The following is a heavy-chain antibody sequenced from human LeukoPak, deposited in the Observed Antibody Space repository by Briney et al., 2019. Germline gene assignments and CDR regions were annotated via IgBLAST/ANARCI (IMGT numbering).Heavy chain of an antibody. D-gene: IGHD3-3*01. J-gene: IGHJ6*02. V-gene: IGHV1-24*01. CDR2: FDPEDGET. CDR3: ATSQYYDFWSGYYGMDV. Sequence: ASVKVSCKVSGYTLTELSMHWVRQAPGKGLEWMGGFDPEDGETIYAQKFQGRVTMTEDTSTDTAYMELSSLTSEGTAVYYCATSQYYDFWSGYYGMDVWGQGSTVTVSS. CDR1: GYTLTELS.